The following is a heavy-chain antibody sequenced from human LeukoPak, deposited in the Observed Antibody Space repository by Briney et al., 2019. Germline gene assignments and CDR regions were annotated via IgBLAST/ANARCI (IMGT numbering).Heavy chain of an antibody. J-gene: IGHJ5*02. CDR3: ARDATIAAPLMS. CDR1: GSSINSPYY. V-gene: IGHV4-38-2*02. Sequence: SETLSLTCTVSGSSINSPYYWAWIRQTPGQGLEWMGNIFHGVTSYYNPSLNSRVTISVDTSKNQFSLRLSSVTAADTAVYYCARDATIAAPLMSWGQGILVTVSS. D-gene: IGHD6-13*01. CDR2: IFHGVTS.